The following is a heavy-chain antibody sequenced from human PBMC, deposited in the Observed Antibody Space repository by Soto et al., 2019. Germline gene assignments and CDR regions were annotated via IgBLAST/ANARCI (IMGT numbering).Heavy chain of an antibody. J-gene: IGHJ4*02. CDR2: ISYDGSNK. CDR3: ARDADSSSWEEYYFDY. Sequence: GGSLRLSCAASGFTFSSYAMHWVRQAPGKGLEWVAVISYDGSNKYYADSVKGRFTISRDNSKNTLYLQMNSLRAEDTAVYYCARDADSSSWEEYYFDYWGQGTLVTVSS. D-gene: IGHD6-13*01. CDR1: GFTFSSYA. V-gene: IGHV3-30-3*01.